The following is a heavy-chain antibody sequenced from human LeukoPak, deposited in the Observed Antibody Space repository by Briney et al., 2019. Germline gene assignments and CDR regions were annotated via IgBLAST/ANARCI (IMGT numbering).Heavy chain of an antibody. CDR2: INHSGST. CDR1: GGSFSGYY. D-gene: IGHD3-22*01. J-gene: IGHJ4*02. V-gene: IGHV4-34*01. Sequence: SWETLSLTCAVYGGSFSGYYLSWIRQPPGKGLEWFGEINHSGSTNYNPSLKSRVTISVDTSKNQFSLKLSSVTAADTAVYYCARGQYYYDSSGALDYWGQGTLVTVSS. CDR3: ARGQYYYDSSGALDY.